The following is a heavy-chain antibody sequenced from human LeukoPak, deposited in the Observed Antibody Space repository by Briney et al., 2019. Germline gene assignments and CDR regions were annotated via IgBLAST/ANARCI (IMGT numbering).Heavy chain of an antibody. J-gene: IGHJ6*02. D-gene: IGHD2-8*01. CDR2: IYYSGST. Sequence: SETLSLTCTVSGGSISSYYWSWIRQPPGKGLEWIGYIYYSGSTNYNPSLKSRVTISVDTSKNQFSLKLSSVTAADTAVYYCARAPPYCTNGVCYFYYGMDVWGQGTTVTVYS. CDR3: ARAPPYCTNGVCYFYYGMDV. CDR1: GGSISSYY. V-gene: IGHV4-59*01.